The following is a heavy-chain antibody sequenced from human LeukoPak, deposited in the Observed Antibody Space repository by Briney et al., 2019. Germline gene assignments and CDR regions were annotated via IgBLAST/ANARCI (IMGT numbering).Heavy chain of an antibody. V-gene: IGHV3-74*01. CDR1: GFTFSVYC. CDR3: ARDRSPGWFDT. D-gene: IGHD6-13*01. J-gene: IGHJ5*02. Sequence: GGPLRLSCAASGFTFSVYCVHWVRQAPGKGLEWLSRIRTCGSNKAYADSVKGRFTIYRDNAKNILYLQMSSLRGEDTAVYFCARDRSPGWFDTWGQGTLVTVSS. CDR2: IRTCGSNK.